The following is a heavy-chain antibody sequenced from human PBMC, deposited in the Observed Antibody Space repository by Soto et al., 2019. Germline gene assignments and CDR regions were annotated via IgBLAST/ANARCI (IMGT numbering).Heavy chain of an antibody. V-gene: IGHV3-64D*08. D-gene: IGHD2-2*01. Sequence: PGGSLRLSCAASGFTFSSHAMHWVRQAPGKGLEYVSSISSNGGSTHYADSVKGRFTISRDNSKNTLYLQMISLRVEDTAVYYCVKDPYCSSTACYAAFDYWGQGALVTVSS. CDR3: VKDPYCSSTACYAAFDY. CDR2: ISSNGGST. J-gene: IGHJ4*02. CDR1: GFTFSSHA.